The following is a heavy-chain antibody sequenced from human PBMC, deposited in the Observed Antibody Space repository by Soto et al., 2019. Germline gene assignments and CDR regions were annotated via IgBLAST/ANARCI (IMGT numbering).Heavy chain of an antibody. V-gene: IGHV1-69*08. CDR3: AREDRDRETGLVPAAIDGMDV. CDR1: GGTFSRYS. D-gene: IGHD2-2*01. CDR2: IIPIFGIP. J-gene: IGHJ6*02. Sequence: QVQLVQSGAEVKKPGSSVKVSCKASGGTFSRYSITWVRQAPGHGLEWIGRIIPIFGIPTYAQKFQGRVTVTADDSTSPAYMELGSLRSDDTAVYYCAREDRDRETGLVPAAIDGMDVWGQGTTVTVSS.